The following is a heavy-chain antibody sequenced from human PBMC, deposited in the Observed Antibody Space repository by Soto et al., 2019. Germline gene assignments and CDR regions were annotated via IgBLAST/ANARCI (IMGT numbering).Heavy chain of an antibody. Sequence: GGSLRLSCAASGFTFSAYAMSWVRQAPGKGLQWVSGVGCSDTDKHYADSVRGRFTVSRDNSKNTLYLQMNSLRVDDTAVYYCAKDATAVNGVWDPFDMWGQGTEVTVSS. CDR1: GFTFSAYA. CDR3: AKDATAVNGVWDPFDM. J-gene: IGHJ3*02. D-gene: IGHD2-8*01. CDR2: VGCSDTDK. V-gene: IGHV3-23*05.